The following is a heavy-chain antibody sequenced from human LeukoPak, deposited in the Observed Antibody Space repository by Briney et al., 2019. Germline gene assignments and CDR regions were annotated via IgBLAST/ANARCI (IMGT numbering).Heavy chain of an antibody. J-gene: IGHJ6*03. D-gene: IGHD2-15*01. CDR1: GFTFRTYG. CDR2: IQDDGRNE. V-gene: IGHV3-30*02. CDR3: AKVMPPGRIRFYSYYMDV. Sequence: GGSLRLSCAAPGFTFRTYGIHWVRQAPGKGLEWVATIQDDGRNEYYADSVKGRFSISRDTSKNTLSLQMNGLRVEDTAVYYCAKVMPPGRIRFYSYYMDVWGKGTTVTVS.